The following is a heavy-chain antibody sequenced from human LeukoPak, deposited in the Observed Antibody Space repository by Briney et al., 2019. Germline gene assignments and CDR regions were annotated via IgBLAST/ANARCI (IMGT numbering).Heavy chain of an antibody. CDR2: IIPIFGTA. Sequence: GASVKVSCKASGGTFSSYAISWVRQAPGQGLEWMGGIIPIFGTANYAQKFQGRVTITADESTSTAYMELSSLRSEDTAVYYCAGDGYSGYDYNWFDPWGQGTLVTVS. D-gene: IGHD5-12*01. CDR3: AGDGYSGYDYNWFDP. V-gene: IGHV1-69*01. CDR1: GGTFSSYA. J-gene: IGHJ5*02.